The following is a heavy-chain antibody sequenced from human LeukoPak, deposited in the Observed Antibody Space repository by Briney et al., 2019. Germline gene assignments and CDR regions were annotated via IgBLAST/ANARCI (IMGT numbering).Heavy chain of an antibody. CDR3: ALRGYSYGLFDY. CDR2: IQYDGRNK. D-gene: IGHD5-18*01. J-gene: IGHJ4*02. Sequence: GGSLRLSCAASGFSDSSSGIHWVRQAPGKGLDWLAFIQYDGRNKYYADSVKGRFTISRDNAKNSLYLQMNSLRAEDTAVYYCALRGYSYGLFDYWGQGTLVTVSS. V-gene: IGHV3-30*02. CDR1: GFSDSSSG.